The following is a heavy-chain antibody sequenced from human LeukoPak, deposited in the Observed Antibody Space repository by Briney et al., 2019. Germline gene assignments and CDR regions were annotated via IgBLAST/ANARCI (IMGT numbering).Heavy chain of an antibody. CDR1: GYTFTGYY. J-gene: IGHJ4*02. Sequence: ASVKVSCKASGYTFTGYYMRWVRQAPGQGLEWMGWINPNSGGTNYAQKFQGRVTMTRDTSISTAYMELSRLRSDDTAVYYCARVPFYYYDSSGYLHYWGQGTLVTVSS. D-gene: IGHD3-22*01. CDR3: ARVPFYYYDSSGYLHY. V-gene: IGHV1-2*02. CDR2: INPNSGGT.